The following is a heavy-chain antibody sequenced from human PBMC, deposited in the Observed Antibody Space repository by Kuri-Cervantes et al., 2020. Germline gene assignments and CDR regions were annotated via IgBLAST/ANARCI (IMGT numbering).Heavy chain of an antibody. J-gene: IGHJ6*03. Sequence: SQTLSLTCGVYSGSLNGYYWSWIRQSPGKGLEWIGEIDHSGSTNYNPSLKRRVTISIDTSKKQFSLRLNSVTAADTAVYYCARGGTVITSDNYYYYYMDVWGNGTTVTVSS. CDR3: ARGGTVITSDNYYYYYMDV. CDR2: IDHSGST. V-gene: IGHV4-34*01. D-gene: IGHD4-11*01. CDR1: SGSLNGYY.